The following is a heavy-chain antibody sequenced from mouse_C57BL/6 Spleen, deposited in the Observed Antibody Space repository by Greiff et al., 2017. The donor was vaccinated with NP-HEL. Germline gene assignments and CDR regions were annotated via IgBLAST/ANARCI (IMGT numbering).Heavy chain of an antibody. CDR2: IRLKSDNYAT. CDR1: GFTFSNYW. Sequence: EVQLVESGGGLVQPGGSMKLSCVASGFTFSNYWMNWVRQSPEKGLEWVAQIRLKSDNYATHYAESVEGRFTISRDDSKSSVYLQMNNLRAEDTGIYYCTYDGYGLAYWGQGTLVTVSA. V-gene: IGHV6-3*01. D-gene: IGHD2-3*01. J-gene: IGHJ3*01. CDR3: TYDGYGLAY.